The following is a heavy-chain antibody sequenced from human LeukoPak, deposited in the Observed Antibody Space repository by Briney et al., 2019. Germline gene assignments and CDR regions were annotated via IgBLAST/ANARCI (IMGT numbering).Heavy chain of an antibody. V-gene: IGHV3-23*01. J-gene: IGHJ1*01. CDR1: GFTFSSYA. D-gene: IGHD3-10*01. Sequence: GGSLRLSCAASGFTFSSYAMSWVRQAPGKGLEWVSAISGSGGSTYYADSVKGRFTISRDNSKNTLYLQMNSLRAEDTAVYYCAKDQVAALLWFWEFEYFQHWGQGTLVTVSS. CDR2: ISGSGGST. CDR3: AKDQVAALLWFWEFEYFQH.